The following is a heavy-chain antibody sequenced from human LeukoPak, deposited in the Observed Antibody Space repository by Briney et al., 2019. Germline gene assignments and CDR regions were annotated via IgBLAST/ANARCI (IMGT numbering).Heavy chain of an antibody. CDR1: GFSFSSNA. J-gene: IGHJ4*02. CDR2: IINSGGST. CDR3: AKDIYGDYGGLDY. Sequence: GGSLRLXCAASGFSFSSNAMSWVRQAPGKGLEWVSAIINSGGSTYYADSVKGRFTISRDKSKNTLYLQMNSLRAEDTALYYCAKDIYGDYGGLDYWGQGTLVTVSS. D-gene: IGHD4-17*01. V-gene: IGHV3-23*01.